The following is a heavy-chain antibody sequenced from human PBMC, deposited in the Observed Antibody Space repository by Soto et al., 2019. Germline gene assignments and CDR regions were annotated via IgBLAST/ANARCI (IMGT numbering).Heavy chain of an antibody. Sequence: GESLKISCKASGHTFTSYWISWVRQMPGKGLEWMGRIDPSDSYTNYSPSFQGHVTISVDKSLSSAFLQWSSLKASDSAMYYCASLCLFAGGNGGRYYAMDVWGQGTTVTVSS. J-gene: IGHJ6*02. D-gene: IGHD3-16*01. CDR1: GHTFTSYW. V-gene: IGHV5-10-1*01. CDR2: IDPSDSYT. CDR3: ASLCLFAGGNGGRYYAMDV.